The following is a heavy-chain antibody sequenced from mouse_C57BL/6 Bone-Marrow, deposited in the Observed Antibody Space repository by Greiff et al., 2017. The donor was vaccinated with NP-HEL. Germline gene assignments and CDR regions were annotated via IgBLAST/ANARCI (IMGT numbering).Heavy chain of an antibody. CDR3: AREDYYGSSYFDY. Sequence: DVKLVESEGGLVQPGSSMKLSCTASGFTFSDYYMAWVRQVPEKGLEWVANINYDGSSTYYLDSLKSRFIISRDNAKNILYLQMSSLKSEDTATYYCAREDYYGSSYFDYWGQGTTLTVSS. D-gene: IGHD1-1*01. CDR2: INYDGSST. CDR1: GFTFSDYY. V-gene: IGHV5-16*01. J-gene: IGHJ2*01.